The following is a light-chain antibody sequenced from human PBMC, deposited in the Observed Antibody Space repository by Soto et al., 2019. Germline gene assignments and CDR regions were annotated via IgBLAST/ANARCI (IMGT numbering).Light chain of an antibody. Sequence: ELVVTQSPATLSVSPGEGVTLSCRASQSVGNSLAWYQQKPGQPPRLLIYGASTRVTGIPARFSGSGSGTEVTLTSTRLQSEDFAVYYCQQYNNWPEYTFGQGTKLDIK. CDR1: QSVGNS. CDR2: GAS. J-gene: IGKJ2*01. V-gene: IGKV3-15*01. CDR3: QQYNNWPEYT.